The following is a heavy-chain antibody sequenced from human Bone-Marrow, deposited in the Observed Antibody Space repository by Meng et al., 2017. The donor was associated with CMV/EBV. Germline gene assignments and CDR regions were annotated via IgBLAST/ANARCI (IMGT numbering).Heavy chain of an antibody. CDR1: GGSVSSGSYY. CDR3: ARAWYYDFWSGRNWCEP. Sequence: SETLSLTCTVSGGSVSSGSYYWSWTRQPPGKGLEWIGYIYYSGSTNYNPSLKSRVTISVDTSKNQFSLKLSSVTAADTAVYYCARAWYYDFWSGRNWCEPWGQGNLVNVSS. J-gene: IGHJ5*02. CDR2: IYYSGST. V-gene: IGHV4-61*01. D-gene: IGHD3-3*01.